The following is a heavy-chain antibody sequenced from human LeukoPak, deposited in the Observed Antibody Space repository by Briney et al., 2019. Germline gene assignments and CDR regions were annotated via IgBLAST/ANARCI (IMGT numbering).Heavy chain of an antibody. Sequence: PGGSLRLSCAASGFTFSNCNMNWVRHAPGKGLEWVAFIRYDGSNKYYADSVKGRFTISRDNSKNTLYLQMNSLRAEDTAVYYCAKSTKWVGATSGFDYWGQGTLVTVSS. D-gene: IGHD1-26*01. CDR3: AKSTKWVGATSGFDY. CDR1: GFTFSNCN. V-gene: IGHV3-30*02. J-gene: IGHJ4*02. CDR2: IRYDGSNK.